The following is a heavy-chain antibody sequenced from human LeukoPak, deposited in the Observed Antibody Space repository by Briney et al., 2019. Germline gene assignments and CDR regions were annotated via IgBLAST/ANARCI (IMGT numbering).Heavy chain of an antibody. CDR3: ARPRYYYGSGSYSPYYMDV. J-gene: IGHJ6*03. Sequence: ASVKVSCKASGYTFTTNGISWVRQAPGQGLEWMGWISTNSGNTNYAQKIQGRVTMTTDTSTSTAYMELRSLRSDDTAVYYCARPRYYYGSGSYSPYYMDVWGKGTTVTISS. V-gene: IGHV1-18*01. D-gene: IGHD3-10*01. CDR1: GYTFTTNG. CDR2: ISTNSGNT.